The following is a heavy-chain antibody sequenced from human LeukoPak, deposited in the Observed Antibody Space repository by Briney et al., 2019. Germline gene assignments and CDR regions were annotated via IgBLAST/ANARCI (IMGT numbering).Heavy chain of an antibody. CDR1: GFTFSGSA. CDR3: TRPIYCSSTSCYEDY. CDR2: IRSKANSYAT. Sequence: PGGSLKLSCAASGFTFSGSAMHWVRQASGKGLEWVGRIRSKANSYATAYAASVKGRFTISRGDSKNTAYLQMNSLKTEDTAVYYCTRPIYCSSTSCYEDYWGQGTLVTVSS. J-gene: IGHJ4*02. V-gene: IGHV3-73*01. D-gene: IGHD2-2*01.